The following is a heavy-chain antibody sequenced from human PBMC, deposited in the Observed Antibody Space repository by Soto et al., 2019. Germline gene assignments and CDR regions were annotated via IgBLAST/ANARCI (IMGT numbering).Heavy chain of an antibody. Sequence: ICCASCGFRVCISDMSGIRQAPGKGLEWISYITFGGNTVYYADSLKGRFTISRDNAKNSLYLQMSRLRAEDTAVYYCARVNWREKYGMDVWGQGTTVSVSS. V-gene: IGHV3-11*01. D-gene: IGHD3-3*01. CDR2: ITFGGNTV. CDR1: GFRVCISD. CDR3: ARVNWREKYGMDV. J-gene: IGHJ6*02.